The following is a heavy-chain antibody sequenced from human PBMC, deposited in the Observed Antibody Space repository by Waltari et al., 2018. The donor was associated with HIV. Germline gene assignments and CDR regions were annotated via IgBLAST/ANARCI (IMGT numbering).Heavy chain of an antibody. V-gene: IGHV1-24*01. J-gene: IGHJ4*02. Sequence: KVSCKVSGYTLTELSMHWVRQAPGKGLEWMGGFDPEDGETIYAQKFQGRVTMTEDTSTDTAYMELSSLRSEDTAVYYCATHQSPVAGTDYWGQGTLVTVSS. CDR1: GYTLTELS. D-gene: IGHD6-19*01. CDR2: FDPEDGET. CDR3: ATHQSPVAGTDY.